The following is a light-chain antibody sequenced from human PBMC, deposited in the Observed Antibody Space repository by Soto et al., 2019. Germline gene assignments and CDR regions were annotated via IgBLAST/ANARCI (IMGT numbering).Light chain of an antibody. CDR1: QSVSNT. CDR3: QQYGNWPQT. Sequence: EIVMTQSPATLSVSPGERATLSCRASQSVSNTLAWYQQKPGQAPRLLVYGASTRATGIPAKFSGSGSGTDFTLTISSLQSEDFAVYYRQQYGNWPQTFGQGTKVEIK. CDR2: GAS. V-gene: IGKV3-15*01. J-gene: IGKJ1*01.